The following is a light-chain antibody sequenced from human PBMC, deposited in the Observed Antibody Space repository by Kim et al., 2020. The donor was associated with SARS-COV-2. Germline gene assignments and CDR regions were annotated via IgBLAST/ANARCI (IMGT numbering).Light chain of an antibody. V-gene: IGKV3-20*01. J-gene: IGKJ1*01. Sequence: EIVMTQSPGTLSLSPGERATLSCRASQSVSSSYLAWYQQKPGQAPRLLIYASTSTATVIPDRFSGSGTETDFTLTISRLEPEAFAVYYCHQYGSSPRTFGQGTKVDIK. CDR1: QSVSSSY. CDR2: AST. CDR3: HQYGSSPRT.